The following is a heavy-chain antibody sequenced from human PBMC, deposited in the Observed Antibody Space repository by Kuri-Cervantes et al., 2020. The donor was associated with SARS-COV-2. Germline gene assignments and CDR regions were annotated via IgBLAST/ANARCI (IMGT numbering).Heavy chain of an antibody. CDR3: ARGSNAPYYYYYYMDV. CDR2: IYYSGST. CDR1: GGSISSYY. V-gene: IGHV4-59*12. J-gene: IGHJ6*03. Sequence: GSLRLSFTVFGGSISSYYWSWIRQPPGKGLEWIGYIYYSGSTNYNPSLKSRFTISVDTSKNQFSLKLSSVTAADTAVYYCARGSNAPYYYYYYMDVWGKGTTVTVSS.